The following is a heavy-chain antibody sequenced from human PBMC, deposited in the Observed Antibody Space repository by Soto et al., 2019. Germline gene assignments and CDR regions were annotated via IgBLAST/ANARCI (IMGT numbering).Heavy chain of an antibody. CDR2: IDNSGST. J-gene: IGHJ4*02. V-gene: IGHV4-4*07. CDR3: ARGGQDFWSGPFDY. D-gene: IGHD3-3*01. CDR1: GGSISNYF. Sequence: SETLSLTCTVSGGSISNYFCNWIRQPAGKGLEWIGRIDNSGSTNYNPSLKSRITMSADTSRNQSSLKLNSVTAADTAVYYCARGGQDFWSGPFDYWGQGALVTVS.